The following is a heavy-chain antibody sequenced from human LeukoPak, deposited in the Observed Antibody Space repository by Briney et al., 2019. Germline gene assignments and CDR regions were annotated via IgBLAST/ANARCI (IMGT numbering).Heavy chain of an antibody. CDR1: GFTFSSYG. V-gene: IGHV3-30*02. J-gene: IGHJ6*03. D-gene: IGHD3-3*01. CDR3: AKNRRIFGRTLQRHYMDV. Sequence: GGSLRLSCVVSGFTFSSYGMHWVRQAPGKGLEWVAFMTYDGSKRPYADSVKGRFTISRDNSKNTLYLQMDGLRPKDTAVYYCAKNRRIFGRTLQRHYMDVWGKGTTVAVSS. CDR2: MTYDGSKR.